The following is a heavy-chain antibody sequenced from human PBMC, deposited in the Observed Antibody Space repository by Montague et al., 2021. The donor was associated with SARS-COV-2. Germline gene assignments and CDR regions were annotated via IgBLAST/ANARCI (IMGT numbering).Heavy chain of an antibody. J-gene: IGHJ4*02. CDR1: GFSLSTSGVG. Sequence: PALVKPTQTLTLTCTFSGFSLSTSGVGVGWIRQPPGKALEWLALIYWNDDKRYSPSLKSRLTITKDTSKNQVVLTMTNMDPVDTATYYCAHRLPGFQWFGEDTFDYWGQGTLVTVSP. CDR3: AHRLPGFQWFGEDTFDY. CDR2: IYWNDDK. V-gene: IGHV2-5*01. D-gene: IGHD3-10*01.